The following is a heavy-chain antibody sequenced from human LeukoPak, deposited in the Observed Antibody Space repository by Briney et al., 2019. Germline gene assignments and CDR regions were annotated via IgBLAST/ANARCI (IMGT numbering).Heavy chain of an antibody. V-gene: IGHV3-7*03. Sequence: PGGSLRLSCAASGFTFSSSLMTWVRQAPEKGLEWVASVNQDGGEKNYVDSVKGRFTISRDNAKNSLYLQMNSLRTEDTAVYYCASGRVTAVYWGQGTLVTVSS. CDR3: ASGRVTAVY. CDR1: GFTFSSSL. CDR2: VNQDGGEK. D-gene: IGHD2-21*02. J-gene: IGHJ4*02.